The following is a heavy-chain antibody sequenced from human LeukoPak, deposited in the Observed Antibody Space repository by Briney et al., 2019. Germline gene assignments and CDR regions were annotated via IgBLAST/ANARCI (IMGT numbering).Heavy chain of an antibody. CDR3: ARDRYYDTSGYDAFDI. D-gene: IGHD3-22*01. Sequence: GGSLRLSCAASGFTVSNNYMSWVRRAPGKGLEWVSVIYSGGSTNYADSVKGRFTISRDNSKNTLYLQMNSLRAEDTAVYYCARDRYYDTSGYDAFDIWGQGTMVTVSS. V-gene: IGHV3-66*01. J-gene: IGHJ3*02. CDR1: GFTVSNNY. CDR2: IYSGGST.